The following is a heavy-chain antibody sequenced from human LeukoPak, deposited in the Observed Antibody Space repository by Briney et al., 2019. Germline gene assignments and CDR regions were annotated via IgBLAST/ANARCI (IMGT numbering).Heavy chain of an antibody. Sequence: SETLSLTCTVSGGSISSYYWSWIRQPAGKGLDWIGRIYTSGSTNYNPSLKSRVTMSVDTSKNQFSLKLSSVTAADTAVYYCARDVSHYFDYWGQGTLVTVSS. CDR3: ARDVSHYFDY. D-gene: IGHD2/OR15-2a*01. CDR2: IYTSGST. V-gene: IGHV4-4*07. J-gene: IGHJ4*02. CDR1: GGSISSYY.